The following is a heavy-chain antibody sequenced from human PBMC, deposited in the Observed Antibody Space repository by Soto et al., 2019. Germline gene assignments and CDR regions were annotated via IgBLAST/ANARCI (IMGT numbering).Heavy chain of an antibody. Sequence: QVQLVQSGAEMKKPGASVKVSCKASGYTFTSYDMNWVRQAAGQGPEWMGSVTPRNGDTAFAQKYQGRVTVTSNTSMSTVYMELSNLRSDDTAVYYCARGGSYWARRHYFDSWGQGTLVTVSS. J-gene: IGHJ4*02. CDR2: VTPRNGDT. V-gene: IGHV1-8*02. CDR1: GYTFTSYD. CDR3: ARGGSYWARRHYFDS. D-gene: IGHD2-8*02.